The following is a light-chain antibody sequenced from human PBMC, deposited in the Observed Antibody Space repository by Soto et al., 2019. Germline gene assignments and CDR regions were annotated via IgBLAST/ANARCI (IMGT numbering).Light chain of an antibody. CDR2: KAF. CDR1: QSISSW. J-gene: IGKJ1*01. V-gene: IGKV1-5*03. CDR3: QQYNSFPT. Sequence: DIQMTQSPSTLSASVGDRVTITCRASQSISSWLAWYQQKPGKAPKLLIYKAFILESGDPSRFSGSGSGTEFTLTISSLQPDDFATYYCQQYNSFPTFGQGTKVEIK.